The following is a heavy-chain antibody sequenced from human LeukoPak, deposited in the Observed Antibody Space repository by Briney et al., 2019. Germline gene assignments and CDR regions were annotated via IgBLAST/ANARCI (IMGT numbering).Heavy chain of an antibody. J-gene: IGHJ6*02. D-gene: IGHD6-13*01. CDR2: INPNSGGT. Sequence: ASVKVSCKASGGTFSSYAISWVRQAPGQGLEWMGWINPNSGGTNYAQKFQGRVTMTRDTSISTAYMELSRLRSDDTAVYYCARDSPYSSSWYTPPGMDVWGQGTTVTVSS. V-gene: IGHV1-2*02. CDR3: ARDSPYSSSWYTPPGMDV. CDR1: GGTFSSYA.